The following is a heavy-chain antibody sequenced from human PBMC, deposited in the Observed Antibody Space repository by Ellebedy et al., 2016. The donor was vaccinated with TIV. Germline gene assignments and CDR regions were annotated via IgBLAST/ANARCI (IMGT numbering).Heavy chain of an antibody. V-gene: IGHV3-74*01. CDR2: ITSDGSST. J-gene: IGHJ2*01. CDR1: GFTFTQYW. Sequence: PGGSLRLSCAASGFTFTQYWLHWVRQAPGKGPVWVSRITSDGSSTTYADSVKGRFTISSDNAKNTLYLQMNSLRAEDTAVYYCARAGSSGWEAYFDLWGRGTLVTVSS. D-gene: IGHD6-19*01. CDR3: ARAGSSGWEAYFDL.